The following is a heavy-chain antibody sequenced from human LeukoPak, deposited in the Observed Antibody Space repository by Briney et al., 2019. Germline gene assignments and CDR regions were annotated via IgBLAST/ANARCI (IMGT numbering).Heavy chain of an antibody. Sequence: GGSLRLSCAASGFTFSSYGMHWVRQAPGKGLEWVAVISYDGSNKYYADSVEGRFTISRDNSKNTLYLQMNSLRAEDTAVYYCAKDLRLLYYQYGMDVWGQGTTVTVSS. CDR1: GFTFSSYG. CDR2: ISYDGSNK. CDR3: AKDLRLLYYQYGMDV. J-gene: IGHJ6*02. D-gene: IGHD1-26*01. V-gene: IGHV3-30*18.